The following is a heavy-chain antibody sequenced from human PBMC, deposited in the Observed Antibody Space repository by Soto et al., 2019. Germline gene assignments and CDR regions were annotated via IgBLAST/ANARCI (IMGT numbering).Heavy chain of an antibody. CDR3: VRDDVGLYIHY. Sequence: EVQLVESGGGLVQPGGSLRLSCAASGFTVSRYWMHLVRQTPGEGLVRVSHINGGGSRTTYADSVKGRFTNSRDTAKNQLYLQMNGLGSALAVVYHCVRDDVGLYIHYWVLGPLVTVSS. CDR2: INGGGSRT. V-gene: IGHV3-74*01. CDR1: GFTVSRYW. J-gene: IGHJ4*02. D-gene: IGHD3-16*01.